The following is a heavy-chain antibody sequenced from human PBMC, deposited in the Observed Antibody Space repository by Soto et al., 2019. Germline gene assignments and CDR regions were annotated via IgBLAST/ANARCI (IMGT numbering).Heavy chain of an antibody. D-gene: IGHD4-17*01. V-gene: IGHV4-30-2*01. CDR1: GGSISSGDYS. J-gene: IGHJ6*02. Sequence: SETLSLTCAVSGGSISSGDYSWSWIRQPPGKGLEWIGYTYHSGSTYYNPSLKSRVTISVDRSKNQFSLKLSSVTAADTAVYYCARGDTVLTPGYYGMDVWGQGTTVTVSS. CDR2: TYHSGST. CDR3: ARGDTVLTPGYYGMDV.